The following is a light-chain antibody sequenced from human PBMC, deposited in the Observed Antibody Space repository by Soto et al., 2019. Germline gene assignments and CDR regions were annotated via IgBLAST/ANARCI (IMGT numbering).Light chain of an antibody. Sequence: DIQMTQSPSSLSASVGDRVTITCRASQSISSYLNRYQQKQGNAPKLLIYAASSLQSGVPSRFSGGGSGTDIPLTISTLQPEDFATYYCQQCYSTPTFGEGTKLEIK. CDR2: AAS. CDR3: QQCYSTPT. V-gene: IGKV1-39*01. CDR1: QSISSY. J-gene: IGKJ2*01.